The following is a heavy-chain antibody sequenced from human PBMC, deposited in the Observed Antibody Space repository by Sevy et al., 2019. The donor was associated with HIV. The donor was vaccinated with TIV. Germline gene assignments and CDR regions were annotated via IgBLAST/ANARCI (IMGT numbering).Heavy chain of an antibody. Sequence: GGSLRLSCAASGFTFSSYAMHWVRQAPGKGLEWVAAIPYDGSSKYYADSVKGRLTISRDNSKNTLYLQMNSLRAEDTALYYCAKGQTDYYDTSGPVDYWGQGTLVTVPS. V-gene: IGHV3-30*18. D-gene: IGHD3-22*01. CDR3: AKGQTDYYDTSGPVDY. J-gene: IGHJ4*02. CDR1: GFTFSSYA. CDR2: IPYDGSSK.